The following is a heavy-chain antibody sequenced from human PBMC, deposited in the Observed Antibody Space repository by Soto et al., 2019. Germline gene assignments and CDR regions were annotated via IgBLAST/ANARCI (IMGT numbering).Heavy chain of an antibody. CDR3: ARDEPNYYDSSGPLVGAFDI. CDR1: GFTFSSYA. J-gene: IGHJ3*02. Sequence: HPGGSLRLSCAGSGFTFSSYAMHWVRQAPGKGLEWVAVISYDGRNKYYADSVKGRFTISRDNSKNTLSLQMNSLRAEDTAVYYCARDEPNYYDSSGPLVGAFDIWGQGTMVTVSS. V-gene: IGHV3-30*04. CDR2: ISYDGRNK. D-gene: IGHD3-22*01.